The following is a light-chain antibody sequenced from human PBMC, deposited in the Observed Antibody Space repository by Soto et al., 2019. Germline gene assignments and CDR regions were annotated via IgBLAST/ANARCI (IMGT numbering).Light chain of an antibody. CDR2: DAS. Sequence: DFQMTQSPSTLSASVGDRVTITCRASQTISTWLAWYQQRPGKAPKLLIYDASTLESGVPSRFSGSGSGTEFTLTISSLQPDDFATDYCQQYNSYSLWTFGQGTKVEIK. CDR1: QTISTW. V-gene: IGKV1-5*01. CDR3: QQYNSYSLWT. J-gene: IGKJ1*01.